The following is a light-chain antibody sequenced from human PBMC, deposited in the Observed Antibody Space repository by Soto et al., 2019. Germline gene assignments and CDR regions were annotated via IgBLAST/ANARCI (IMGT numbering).Light chain of an antibody. CDR1: QSVSSN. Sequence: DIVMTQAAATLSKSPGERATLSCRASQSVSSNLAWFQQKPGQAPRLLMYSTSTRATGIPVRFSGSGSGTKFTLTISSLQSEDFEVYYCQQYNDRPGRFGQGPKVDTK. CDR2: STS. CDR3: QQYNDRPGR. V-gene: IGKV3-15*01. J-gene: IGKJ1*01.